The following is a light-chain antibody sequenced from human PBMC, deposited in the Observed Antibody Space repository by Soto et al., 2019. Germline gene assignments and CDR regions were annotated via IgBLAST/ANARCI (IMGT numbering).Light chain of an antibody. V-gene: IGKV3-20*01. CDR1: QSVSSSSY. J-gene: IGKJ4*01. Sequence: EIVLTQSPGTLSLSPGERATLSCRASQSVSSSSYLAWYQQKPVQAPRLLIYGASSRATGVPERFSGSGSGIDFTLTISRLEPEDFALYYCQQYGSSLTFGGGTKVDIK. CDR3: QQYGSSLT. CDR2: GAS.